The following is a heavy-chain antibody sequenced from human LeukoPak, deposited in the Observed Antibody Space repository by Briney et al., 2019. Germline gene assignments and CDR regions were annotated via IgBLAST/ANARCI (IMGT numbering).Heavy chain of an antibody. CDR2: ISGSGGST. D-gene: IGHD6-19*01. V-gene: IGHV3-23*01. J-gene: IGHJ4*02. CDR3: ARDPWGAVAGSDY. CDR1: GFTFSSYG. Sequence: GGSLRLSCAASGFTFSSYGMSWVRQAPGKGLEWVSAISGSGGSTYYADSVKGRFTISRDNSKNTLYLQMNSLRAEDTAVYYCARDPWGAVAGSDYWGQGTLVTVSS.